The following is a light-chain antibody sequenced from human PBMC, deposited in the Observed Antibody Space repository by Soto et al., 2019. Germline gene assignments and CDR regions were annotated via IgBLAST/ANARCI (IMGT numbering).Light chain of an antibody. V-gene: IGLV2-23*01. J-gene: IGLJ3*02. CDR2: EDS. CDR1: SSDVGSYTL. Sequence: QSALTQPASVSGSPGQSITISCTGTSSDVGSYTLVSWYQQHPGKAPKLMIYEDSKRPSGVSNRFFGSKSGNTASLTISGLQAEDEADYFCCSYARGSTLVFGGGTKLTVL. CDR3: CSYARGSTLV.